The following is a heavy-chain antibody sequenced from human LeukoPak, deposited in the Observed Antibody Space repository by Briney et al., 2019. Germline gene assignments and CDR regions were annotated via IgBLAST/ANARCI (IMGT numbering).Heavy chain of an antibody. D-gene: IGHD2-2*01. CDR2: IESDGRRT. Sequence: RGSLRLSCAASGFTFSSTWMHWVRQVPGKELVWVARIESDGRRTTYAESVKGRFTISRDNAKNTLYLEMNSLRVEDTAVYYCARDWYHAIGYWGQGTLVTVSS. CDR1: GFTFSSTW. J-gene: IGHJ4*02. V-gene: IGHV3-74*03. CDR3: ARDWYHAIGY.